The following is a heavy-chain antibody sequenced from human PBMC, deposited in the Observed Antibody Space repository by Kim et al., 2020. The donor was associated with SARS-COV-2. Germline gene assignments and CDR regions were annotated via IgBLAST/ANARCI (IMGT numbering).Heavy chain of an antibody. CDR1: GGSISSSSYY. Sequence: SETLSLTCTVSGGSISSSSYYWGWIRQPPGKGLEWIGSIYYSGSTYYNPSLKSRVTISVDTSKNQFSLKLSSVTAADTAVYYCASPDGVWRGVANWDYWGQGTLVTVSS. J-gene: IGHJ4*02. CDR2: IYYSGST. CDR3: ASPDGVWRGVANWDY. D-gene: IGHD3-10*01. V-gene: IGHV4-39*01.